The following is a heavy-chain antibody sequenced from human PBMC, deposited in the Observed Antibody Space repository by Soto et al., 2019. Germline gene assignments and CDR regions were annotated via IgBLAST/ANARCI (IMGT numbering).Heavy chain of an antibody. Sequence: PPGKGLEWIGSIYYSGSTYYNPSLKSRVTISVDTSKNQFSLKLSSVTAADTAVYYCARSDGGYYYYYMDVWGKGTTVTVSS. CDR2: IYYSGST. J-gene: IGHJ6*03. V-gene: IGHV4-39*01. CDR3: ARSDGGYYYYYMDV.